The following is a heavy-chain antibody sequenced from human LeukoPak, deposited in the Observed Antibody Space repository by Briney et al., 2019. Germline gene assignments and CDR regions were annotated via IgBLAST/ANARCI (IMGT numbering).Heavy chain of an antibody. Sequence: GASLKDSLKGSGYTFIDYYMHWVGQAPGQGLEWIGWINPNSGGTKYAQKFQGRATMTRDRSISKAYIELSRLTSDDTAVYYCEKGNTIRSFASWGQGTLVTVSS. J-gene: IGHJ4*02. CDR2: INPNSGGT. V-gene: IGHV1-2*02. CDR3: EKGNTIRSFAS. D-gene: IGHD1-14*01. CDR1: GYTFIDYY.